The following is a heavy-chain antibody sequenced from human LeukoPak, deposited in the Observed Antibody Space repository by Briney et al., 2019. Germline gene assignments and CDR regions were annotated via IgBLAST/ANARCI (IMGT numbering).Heavy chain of an antibody. J-gene: IGHJ4*02. V-gene: IGHV1-8*01. CDR3: ARAPIAAAGEGIDY. CDR2: MNPNSGNT. D-gene: IGHD6-13*01. CDR1: GYTFTSYD. Sequence: ASVKVSCKSSGYTFTSYDINWVRQATGQGLEWMGWMNPNSGNTGYAQKFQGRVTMTRNTSISTAYMELSSLRSEDTAVYYCARAPIAAAGEGIDYWGQGTLVTVSS.